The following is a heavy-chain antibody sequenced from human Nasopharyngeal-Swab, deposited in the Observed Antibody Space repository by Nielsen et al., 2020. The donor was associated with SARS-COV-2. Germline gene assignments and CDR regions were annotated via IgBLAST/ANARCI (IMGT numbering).Heavy chain of an antibody. Sequence: GESLKISCSASGFTFSSYAMHWVRQAPGKGLEYVSAISSNGGSTYCADSVKGRFTISRDNSKNTLYLQMSSLRAEDTAVYYCGAYYYGSGTDFDYWGQGTLVTVSS. V-gene: IGHV3-64D*06. CDR1: GFTFSSYA. D-gene: IGHD3-10*01. J-gene: IGHJ4*02. CDR2: ISSNGGST. CDR3: GAYYYGSGTDFDY.